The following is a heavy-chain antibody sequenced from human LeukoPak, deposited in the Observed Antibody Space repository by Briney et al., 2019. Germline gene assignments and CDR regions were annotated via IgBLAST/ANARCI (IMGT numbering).Heavy chain of an antibody. CDR1: GGSITSNSFY. V-gene: IGHV4-39*01. CDR3: ARQLRWEYYFDY. J-gene: IGHJ4*02. CDR2: FYHGATT. Sequence: PSETLSLTCTVSGGSITSNSFYWDWIRQAPGKGLEWIASFYHGATTYYNPSLKSRVTVSVDTSKNQFSLNLTSVTATDTAIYYCARQLRWEYYFDYWGQGALVTVSS. D-gene: IGHD4-23*01.